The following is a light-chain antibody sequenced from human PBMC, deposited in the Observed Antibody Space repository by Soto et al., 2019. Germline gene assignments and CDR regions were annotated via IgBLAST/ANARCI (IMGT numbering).Light chain of an antibody. CDR2: TVS. Sequence: DLQMNPSPSSVSASVGDRVTITCRASQGISSWLAWYQQKPAKAPKLLIYTVSSLQSGVPSRFSGSGSATDFTLTISSLQPDDFATYYCRQANNFPLTVGGGTKVEIK. V-gene: IGKV1-12*01. CDR1: QGISSW. J-gene: IGKJ4*02. CDR3: RQANNFPLT.